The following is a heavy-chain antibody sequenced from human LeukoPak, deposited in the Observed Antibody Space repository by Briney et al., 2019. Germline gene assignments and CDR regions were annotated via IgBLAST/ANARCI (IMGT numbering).Heavy chain of an antibody. D-gene: IGHD3-10*01. CDR2: ISGSSDDI. V-gene: IGHV3-21*04. J-gene: IGHJ4*02. CDR3: ARRRPYGSGSPRYFDY. CDR1: GFTFSSYV. Sequence: PGGSLRLSCAASGFTFSSYVMNWVRQAPGKGLEWVSSISGSSDDIYYTDSVKGRFTISRDNVINSLYLQMNSLRAEDTAVYYCARRRPYGSGSPRYFDYWGQGTLVTVSS.